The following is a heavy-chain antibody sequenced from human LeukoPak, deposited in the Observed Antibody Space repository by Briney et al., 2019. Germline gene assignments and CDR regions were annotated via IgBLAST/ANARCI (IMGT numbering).Heavy chain of an antibody. Sequence: PGGSLRLPCAASGFTFSSYGMHWVRQAPGKGLELVAFIRYDGSNNYYADSVKGRFTISRDNSKNTLYLQMNRLRAEDTAVYYCAKDRSLLPFDYWGQGTLVTVSS. CDR2: IRYDGSNN. CDR3: AKDRSLLPFDY. V-gene: IGHV3-30*02. J-gene: IGHJ4*02. CDR1: GFTFSSYG. D-gene: IGHD2-15*01.